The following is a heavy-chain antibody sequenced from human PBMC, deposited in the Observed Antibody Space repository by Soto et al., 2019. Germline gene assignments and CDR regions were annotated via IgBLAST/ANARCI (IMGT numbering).Heavy chain of an antibody. CDR2: IIPIFGTA. V-gene: IGHV1-69*13. CDR1: GGTFSSYA. J-gene: IGHJ5*02. Sequence: GASVKVSCKASGGTFSSYAISWVRQAPGQGLEWMGGIIPIFGTANYAQKFQGRVTITADESTGKAYMELSSLRSEDTAGYYFAREGGGAPAAWGQGTLVTVSS. D-gene: IGHD3-16*01. CDR3: AREGGGAPAA.